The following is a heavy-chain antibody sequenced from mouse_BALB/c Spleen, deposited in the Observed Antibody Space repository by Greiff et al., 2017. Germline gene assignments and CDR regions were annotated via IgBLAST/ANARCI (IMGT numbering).Heavy chain of an antibody. J-gene: IGHJ3*01. Sequence: EVQRVESGGGLVQPGGSRKLSCAASGFTFSSFGMHWVRQAPEKGLEWVAYISSGSSTIYYADTVKGRFTISRDNPKNTLFLQMTSLRSEDTAMYYCARDYYGSPWFAYWGQGTLVTVSA. V-gene: IGHV5-17*02. CDR2: ISSGSSTI. CDR3: ARDYYGSPWFAY. D-gene: IGHD1-1*01. CDR1: GFTFSSFG.